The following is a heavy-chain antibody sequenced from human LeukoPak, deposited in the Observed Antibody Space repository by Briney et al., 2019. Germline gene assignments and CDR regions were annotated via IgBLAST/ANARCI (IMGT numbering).Heavy chain of an antibody. V-gene: IGHV3-23*01. CDR2: ISGTGDSA. CDR1: GFTFSSHA. CDR3: ARDVSGYGPFDP. Sequence: PGGSLRLSCAASGFTFSSHALSWVRQAPGKGLEWVSAISGTGDSAFYADSVKGRFTVSRDNSKNTLYLQIKTVRAEDTAVYYCARDVSGYGPFDPWGQGTMVTVSS. J-gene: IGHJ5*02. D-gene: IGHD5-12*01.